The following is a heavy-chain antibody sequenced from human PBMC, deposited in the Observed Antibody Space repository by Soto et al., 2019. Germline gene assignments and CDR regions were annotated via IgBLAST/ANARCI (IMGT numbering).Heavy chain of an antibody. CDR3: ARSLLGDNHVSDGLDN. CDR1: GGPYNKYT. V-gene: IGHV1-69*02. D-gene: IGHD2-15*01. CDR2: TIPIFDIT. Sequence: QVQLVQSGTEVKKPGSSVTVSCKASGGPYNKYTISWVRQAPGQGLEWMGRTIPIFDITNYAQKFQGRVTITADQSTRTVYMALSCLRSEDTAVYYCARSLLGDNHVSDGLDNWGQGTLVTVSS. J-gene: IGHJ4*02.